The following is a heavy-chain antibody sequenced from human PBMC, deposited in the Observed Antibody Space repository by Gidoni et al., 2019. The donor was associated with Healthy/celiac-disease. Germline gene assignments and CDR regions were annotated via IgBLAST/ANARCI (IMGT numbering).Heavy chain of an antibody. Sequence: QVQLHESSPGLWRPSPTLSLTCTISGGSISRGNYYWSLIRQPAGKGLEWIGRIYTSGSTNYNPSRKSRVTISEDTTKNQFSLKLSSVTAADTAVYYCARLDYGGNTQGYYYYYMDVWGKGTTVTVSS. CDR2: IYTSGST. J-gene: IGHJ6*03. V-gene: IGHV4-61*02. CDR3: ARLDYGGNTQGYYYYYMDV. D-gene: IGHD4-17*01. CDR1: GGSISRGNYY.